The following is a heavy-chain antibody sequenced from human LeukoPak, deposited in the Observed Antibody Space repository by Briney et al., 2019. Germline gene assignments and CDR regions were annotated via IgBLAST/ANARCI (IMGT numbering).Heavy chain of an antibody. J-gene: IGHJ4*02. CDR3: AREGVDIVVVPAARPSFYYFDY. CDR1: GGSISSYY. D-gene: IGHD2-2*01. V-gene: IGHV4-4*07. Sequence: PSETLSLTCTVSGGSISSYYWSWLRQPAGKGLEWIGRIYTSGSTNYNPSLKSRVTMSVDTSKNQFSLKLSSVTAADTAVYYRAREGVDIVVVPAARPSFYYFDYWGQGTLVTVSS. CDR2: IYTSGST.